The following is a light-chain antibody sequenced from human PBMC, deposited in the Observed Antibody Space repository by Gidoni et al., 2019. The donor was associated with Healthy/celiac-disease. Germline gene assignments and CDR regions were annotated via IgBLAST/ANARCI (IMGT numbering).Light chain of an antibody. CDR2: GAS. Sequence: VLTQSPGTLSLSPGERATLSCRASQSVSSSYLAWYQQKPGQAPRLLIYGASSRATGIPDRFSGSGSGTDFTLTISRLEPEDFAVYYCQQYGSSRTFXQXTKVXIK. CDR1: QSVSSSY. V-gene: IGKV3-20*01. J-gene: IGKJ1*01. CDR3: QQYGSSRT.